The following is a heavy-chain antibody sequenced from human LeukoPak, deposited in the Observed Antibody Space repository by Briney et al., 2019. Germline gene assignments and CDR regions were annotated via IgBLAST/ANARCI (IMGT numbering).Heavy chain of an antibody. J-gene: IGHJ4*02. D-gene: IGHD4-11*01. CDR3: ARSDYSGYFDY. CDR2: VYYSGIT. V-gene: IGHV4-34*01. CDR1: GGSFSGYY. Sequence: SETLSLTCAVYGGSFSGYYWGWVRQPPGKGLEYIGNVYYSGITYYNPSLQSRVTISVDTSNNQFSLKLSSVTAADTAVYYCARSDYSGYFDYWGQGTLVSVSS.